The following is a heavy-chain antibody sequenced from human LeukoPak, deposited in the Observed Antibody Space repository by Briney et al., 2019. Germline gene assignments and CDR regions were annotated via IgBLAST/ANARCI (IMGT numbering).Heavy chain of an antibody. V-gene: IGHV3-53*01. D-gene: IGHD3-10*01. CDR1: GFTVSSNY. CDR3: ARLVLLWFGEGQNWFDP. Sequence: GGSLRLSCAASGFTVSSNYMSWVRQAPGKGLEWVSIIYSGGSTFYADSVKGRFTISRDYAKNSLYLQMNSLRAEDTAVYYCARLVLLWFGEGQNWFDPWGQGTLVTVSS. J-gene: IGHJ5*02. CDR2: IYSGGST.